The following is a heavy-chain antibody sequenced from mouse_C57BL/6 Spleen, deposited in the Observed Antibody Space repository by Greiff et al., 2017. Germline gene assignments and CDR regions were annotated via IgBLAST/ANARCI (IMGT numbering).Heavy chain of an antibody. CDR3: TRGGYVYVDY. J-gene: IGHJ2*01. V-gene: IGHV1-39*01. D-gene: IGHD2-2*01. Sequence: VQLQQPGPELVKPGASVKLSCKASGYSFTDYNMHWVKQSTGKGLEWIGVINPNDGTTSYNEKFKGKATLTVEQSSSTAYMQLTSLTSEDSAVYYCTRGGYVYVDYWGKGTTLTVSS. CDR1: GYSFTDYN. CDR2: INPNDGTT.